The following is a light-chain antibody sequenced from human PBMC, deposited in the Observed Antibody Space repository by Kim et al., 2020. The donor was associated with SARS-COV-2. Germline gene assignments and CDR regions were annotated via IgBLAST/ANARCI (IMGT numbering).Light chain of an antibody. CDR2: GNN. CDR1: TSNIGSNS. CDR3: ASWDDSLNGWV. V-gene: IGLV1-44*01. Sequence: GQRVTISCSGNTSNIGSNSVNWYQHLPGTAPKLLNYGNNQRPSGVPDRFSGTKSGTSASLAISGLQAEDETDYYCASWDDSLNGWVFGGGTQLTVL. J-gene: IGLJ3*02.